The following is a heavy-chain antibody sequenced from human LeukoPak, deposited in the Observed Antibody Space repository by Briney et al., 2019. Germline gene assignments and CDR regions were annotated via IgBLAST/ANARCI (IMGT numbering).Heavy chain of an antibody. V-gene: IGHV4-61*01. D-gene: IGHD4-23*01. CDR1: GGSVSSGSYY. CDR2: IYYGGST. CDR3: ARVNGYGGMYYYGMDV. J-gene: IGHJ6*02. Sequence: SETLSLTCTVSGGSVSSGSYYWSWIRQPPGKGLEWIGDIYYGGSTNYNPSLKSRVTISVDTSKNQFSLKLSSVTAADTAVYYCARVNGYGGMYYYGMDVWGQGTTVTVSS.